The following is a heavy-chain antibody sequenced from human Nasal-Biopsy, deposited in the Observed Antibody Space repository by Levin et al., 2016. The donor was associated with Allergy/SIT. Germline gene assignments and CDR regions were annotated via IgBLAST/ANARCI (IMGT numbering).Heavy chain of an antibody. J-gene: IGHJ4*02. Sequence: GSLRLSCTVSGGSISSGGYFWGWVRQAPGKGLEWIGSSSYSGAAYYNPSLKSRVTMSIDTSNKHFSLKLRSVTAADTAVYYCARVKDDGDSYYRPFDYWGQGSLVTVSS. CDR1: GGSISSGGYF. D-gene: IGHD2-21*01. CDR2: SSYSGAA. V-gene: IGHV4-39*07. CDR3: ARVKDDGDSYYRPFDY.